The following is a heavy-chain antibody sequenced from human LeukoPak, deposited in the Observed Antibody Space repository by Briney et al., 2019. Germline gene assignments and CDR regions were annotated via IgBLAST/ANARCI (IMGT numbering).Heavy chain of an antibody. D-gene: IGHD5-24*01. J-gene: IGHJ4*02. V-gene: IGHV3-30-3*01. Sequence: GRSLRLSCAASGFTFSSYAIHWVRQAPGKGLEWVAVISYDGSNKYYADSVKGRFTISRDNSKNTLYLQMNSLRAEDTAVYYCARDLEMATIPDYWGQGTLVTVSS. CDR3: ARDLEMATIPDY. CDR1: GFTFSSYA. CDR2: ISYDGSNK.